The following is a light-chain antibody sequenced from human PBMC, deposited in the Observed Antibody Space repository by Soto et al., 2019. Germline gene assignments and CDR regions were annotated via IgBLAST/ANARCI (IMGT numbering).Light chain of an antibody. J-gene: IGKJ4*02. CDR3: QQYGSAPCT. V-gene: IGKV3-20*01. CDR1: QSVSSCY. CDR2: AAS. Sequence: DIVLTQSPGTLSFSPGEGATLSCRASQSVSSCYLAWYQQKPGQAPALLIYAASTRATGIPDRSGGSASGTDITLTISRLGPDDFAMYYCQQYGSAPCTSGGGTKV.